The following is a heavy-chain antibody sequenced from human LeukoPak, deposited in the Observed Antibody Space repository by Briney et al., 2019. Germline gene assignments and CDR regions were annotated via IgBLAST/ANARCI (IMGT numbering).Heavy chain of an antibody. CDR3: ARLSAYYYGSYFYYYMDV. J-gene: IGHJ6*03. CDR2: IRQDESER. Sequence: GGSLRLSCEGSGCSFSSYWMTWVRQLPGKGPELVANIRQDESERHFADSVKGRFTISRDNAKKSVYLHMSSLRAEDTALYYCARLSAYYYGSYFYYYMDVWGKGPTATVSS. V-gene: IGHV3-7*01. D-gene: IGHD3-10*01. CDR1: GCSFSSYW.